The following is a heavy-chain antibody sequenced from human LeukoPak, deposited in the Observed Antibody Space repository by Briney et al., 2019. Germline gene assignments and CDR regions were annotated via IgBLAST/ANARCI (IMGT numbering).Heavy chain of an antibody. J-gene: IGHJ5*02. Sequence: SETLSLTCTVSGGSVSSAGYFWSWIRQHPGKGLEWIGYIYYSGSTYYNPSLKSRLTISADTSTNQFSPNLSSVTAADTAVYYCARVSFHSGGPGPWGQGTLVTVSS. D-gene: IGHD5-12*01. CDR1: GGSVSSAGYF. V-gene: IGHV4-31*03. CDR2: IYYSGST. CDR3: ARVSFHSGGPGP.